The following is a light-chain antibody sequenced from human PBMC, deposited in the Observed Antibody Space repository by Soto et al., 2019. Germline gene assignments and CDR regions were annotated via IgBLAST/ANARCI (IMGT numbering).Light chain of an antibody. CDR2: GAS. J-gene: IGKJ4*01. CDR3: QQYNNWPPLT. CDR1: QSVSSN. V-gene: IGKV3-15*01. Sequence: EIVMTQSPATLSLSPGERGTLSCMASQSVSSNLAWYQQKPGQAPRLLIYGASTRATGIPARFSGSGSGTEFTLTISSLQSEDFAVYYCQQYNNWPPLTFGGGTKVDIK.